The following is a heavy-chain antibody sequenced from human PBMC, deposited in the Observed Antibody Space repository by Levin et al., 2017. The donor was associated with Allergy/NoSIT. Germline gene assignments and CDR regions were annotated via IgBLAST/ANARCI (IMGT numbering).Heavy chain of an antibody. CDR3: AKDLHHYYDSSGFATQGDALDFDY. CDR1: GFTFSSYG. D-gene: IGHD3-22*01. Sequence: GESLKISCAASGFTFSSYGMHWVRQAPGKGLEWVAVISYDGSNKYYADSVKGRFTISRDNSKNTLYLQMNSLRAEDTAVYYCAKDLHHYYDSSGFATQGDALDFDYWGQGTLVTVSS. V-gene: IGHV3-30*18. CDR2: ISYDGSNK. J-gene: IGHJ4*02.